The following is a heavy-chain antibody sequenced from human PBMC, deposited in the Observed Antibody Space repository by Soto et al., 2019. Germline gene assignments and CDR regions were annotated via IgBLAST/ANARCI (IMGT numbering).Heavy chain of an antibody. CDR2: INAGNGNT. V-gene: IGHV1-3*01. CDR1: GYTFTNYA. CDR3: ARVYGDHGYYYGMDV. D-gene: IGHD4-17*01. Sequence: ASVKVSCKASGYTFTNYAIHWVRQAPGQRLEWMGWINAGNGNTKYSQKFQGRVTFTRDTSASTAYMELSSLRSEDTAVYYCARVYGDHGYYYGMDVWGQGTTVTVSS. J-gene: IGHJ6*02.